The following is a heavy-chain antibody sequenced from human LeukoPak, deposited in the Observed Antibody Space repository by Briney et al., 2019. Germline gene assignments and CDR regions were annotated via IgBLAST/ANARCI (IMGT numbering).Heavy chain of an antibody. CDR2: ISGSGGST. D-gene: IGHD2-2*01. Sequence: PGGSLRLSCAASGFTFSSYAMRWVRQAPGKGLEWVAAISGSGGSTYYADSVKGRFTISRDNSKNTLYLQMNSLRAEDTAVYYCAKNGQLLSAYYFDYWGQGTLVTVSS. CDR1: GFTFSSYA. V-gene: IGHV3-23*01. J-gene: IGHJ4*02. CDR3: AKNGQLLSAYYFDY.